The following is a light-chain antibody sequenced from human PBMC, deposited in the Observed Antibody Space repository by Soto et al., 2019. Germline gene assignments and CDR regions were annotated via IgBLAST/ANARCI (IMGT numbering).Light chain of an antibody. CDR1: QSVSTY. Sequence: DIQMTQSPSSLSASVGDRVTITCRASQSVSTYLNWYQQSPGKAPKLLIYTASTLQSAVPSRFSGSGSGTEFTLTISRLQPDDFATYYCQQSDSSPPTFGQGTKVEIK. J-gene: IGKJ1*01. V-gene: IGKV1-39*01. CDR3: QQSDSSPPT. CDR2: TAS.